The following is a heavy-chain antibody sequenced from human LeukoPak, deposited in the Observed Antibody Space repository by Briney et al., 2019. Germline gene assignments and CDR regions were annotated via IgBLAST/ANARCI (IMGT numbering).Heavy chain of an antibody. CDR2: FDPEDGET. Sequence: ASVKVSCKASGYTFTGYYMHWVRQAPGKGLEWMGGFDPEDGETIYAQKFQGRVTMTEDTSTDTAYMELSSLRSEDTAVYYCATKHGSGSYYKTHWFDPWGQGTLVTVSS. V-gene: IGHV1-24*01. CDR1: GYTFTGYY. CDR3: ATKHGSGSYYKTHWFDP. J-gene: IGHJ5*02. D-gene: IGHD3-10*01.